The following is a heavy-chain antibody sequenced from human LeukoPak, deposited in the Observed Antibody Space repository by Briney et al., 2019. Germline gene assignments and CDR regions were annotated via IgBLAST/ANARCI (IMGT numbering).Heavy chain of an antibody. CDR1: GGTFSSYA. Sequence: ASVKVSCKASGGTFSSYAISWVRQAPGQGLEWMGGIIPIFGTGNYAQKFQGRVTITADKSTSTAYMELSSLRSDDTAVYYCARVSNYDSSSYYYWGQGTLVTVSS. V-gene: IGHV1-69*06. CDR3: ARVSNYDSSSYYY. J-gene: IGHJ4*02. CDR2: IIPIFGTG. D-gene: IGHD3-22*01.